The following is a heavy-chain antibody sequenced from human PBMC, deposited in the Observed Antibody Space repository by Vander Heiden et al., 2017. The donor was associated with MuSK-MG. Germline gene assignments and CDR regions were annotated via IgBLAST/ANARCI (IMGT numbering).Heavy chain of an antibody. J-gene: IGHJ4*02. CDR1: GFTFSSYS. Sequence: VQLVEPGGGLVKPWGSLRLSCAASGFTFSSYSMNWVRQAPGKGVEWVSSISSSSSYIYYADSVKGRFTISRDNAKNSLYLQMNSLRAEDTAVYYCARDTGGILTGPVDYWGQGTLVTVSS. D-gene: IGHD3-9*01. V-gene: IGHV3-21*01. CDR3: ARDTGGILTGPVDY. CDR2: ISSSSSYI.